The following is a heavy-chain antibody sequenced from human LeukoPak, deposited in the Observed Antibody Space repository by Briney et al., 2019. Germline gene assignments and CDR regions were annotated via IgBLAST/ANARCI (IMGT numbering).Heavy chain of an antibody. V-gene: IGHV4-59*11. D-gene: IGHD2-8*01. CDR1: GGSINSHY. J-gene: IGHJ6*03. CDR2: IYYSGST. CDR3: ARSSYCTNGVCYLDYYYYMDV. Sequence: PSETLSLTCTVSGGSINSHYWSWIRQPPGKRLEWIGYIYYSGSTNYNPSLKSRVTISVDKSKNQFSLKLSSVTAADTAVYYCARSSYCTNGVCYLDYYYYMDVWGKGTTVTVSS.